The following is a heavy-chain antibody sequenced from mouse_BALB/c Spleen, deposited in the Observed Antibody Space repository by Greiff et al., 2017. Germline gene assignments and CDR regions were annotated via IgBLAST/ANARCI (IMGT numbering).Heavy chain of an antibody. Sequence: EVQRVESGGDLVKPGGSLKLSCAASGFTFSSYGMSWVRQTPDKRLEWVATISSGGSYTYYPDSVKGRFTISRDNAKNTLYLQMSSLKSEDTAMYYCARPRPYGNYAMDYWGQGTSVTVSS. CDR2: ISSGGSYT. V-gene: IGHV5-6*01. J-gene: IGHJ4*01. D-gene: IGHD2-10*02. CDR1: GFTFSSYG. CDR3: ARPRPYGNYAMDY.